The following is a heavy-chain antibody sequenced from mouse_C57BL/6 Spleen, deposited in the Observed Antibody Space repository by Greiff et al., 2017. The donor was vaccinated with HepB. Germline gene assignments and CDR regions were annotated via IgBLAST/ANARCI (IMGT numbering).Heavy chain of an antibody. J-gene: IGHJ2*01. CDR2: IDPSDSYT. CDR1: GYTFTSYW. CDR3: ARSDARRYYFDY. V-gene: IGHV1-59*01. D-gene: IGHD2-14*01. Sequence: QVQLQQPGAELVRPGTSVKLSCKASGYTFTSYWMHWVKQRPGQGLEWIGVIDPSDSYTNYNQKFKGKATLTVDTSSSTAYMQLSSLTSEDSAVDYCARSDARRYYFDYWGQGTTLTVSS.